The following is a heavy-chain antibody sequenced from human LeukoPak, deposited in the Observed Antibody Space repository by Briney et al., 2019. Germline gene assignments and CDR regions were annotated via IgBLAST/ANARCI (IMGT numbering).Heavy chain of an antibody. Sequence: GGSLRLSCAASGFTFSSYAMHWVRQAPGKGLEWVAVISYDGSNKYYADSVKGRFTISRDNSKNTLYLQMNSLRAEDTAVYYCASLNNAAFDIWGQGTMVTVSS. CDR1: GFTFSSYA. V-gene: IGHV3-30-3*01. J-gene: IGHJ3*02. CDR2: ISYDGSNK. CDR3: ASLNNAAFDI. D-gene: IGHD1-14*01.